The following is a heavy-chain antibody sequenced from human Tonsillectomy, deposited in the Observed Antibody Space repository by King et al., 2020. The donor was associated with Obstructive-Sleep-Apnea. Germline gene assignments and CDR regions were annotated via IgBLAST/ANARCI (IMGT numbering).Heavy chain of an antibody. CDR3: ARDRVGRDGYNRFDY. J-gene: IGHJ4*02. V-gene: IGHV4-59*01. CDR1: GGSINSYY. CDR2: ISYSGST. D-gene: IGHD5-24*01. Sequence: QLQESGPGLVKPSETLSLTCTVSGGSINSYYWSWIRQTPGKGLEWIGYISYSGSTNYNPSLKSQITISVDTSKNQFSLKLSSVTAADTAVYYCARDRVGRDGYNRFDYWGQGTLVTVSS.